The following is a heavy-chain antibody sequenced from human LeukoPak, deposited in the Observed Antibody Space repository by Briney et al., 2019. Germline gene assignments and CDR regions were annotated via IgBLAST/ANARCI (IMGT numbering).Heavy chain of an antibody. CDR3: ARLATVTGDNWFDP. Sequence: GGSPRLSCAASGFSFSTYGMHWVRQAPGQGLEWVAFVRYAGSLTYYAESVKGRFTISRDNSKNTLYLQMDSLRAEDTAVYYCARLATVTGDNWFDPWGQGTLVTVSS. D-gene: IGHD4-17*01. J-gene: IGHJ5*02. V-gene: IGHV3-30*02. CDR1: GFSFSTYG. CDR2: VRYAGSLT.